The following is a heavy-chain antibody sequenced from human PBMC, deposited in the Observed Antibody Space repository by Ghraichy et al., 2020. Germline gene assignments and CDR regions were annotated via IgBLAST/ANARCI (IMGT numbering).Heavy chain of an antibody. J-gene: IGHJ6*02. D-gene: IGHD2-15*01. Sequence: SETLSLTCTVSGGSVSSGSYYWSWIRQPPGKGLEWIGYIYYSGSTNYNPSLKSRVTISVDTSKNQFSLKLSSVTAADTAVYYCARGAPTPPYYYYYGMDVWGQGTTVTVSS. CDR1: GGSVSSGSYY. CDR2: IYYSGST. V-gene: IGHV4-61*01. CDR3: ARGAPTPPYYYYYGMDV.